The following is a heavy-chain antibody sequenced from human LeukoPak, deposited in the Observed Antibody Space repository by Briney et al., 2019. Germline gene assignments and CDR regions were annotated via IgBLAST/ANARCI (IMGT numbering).Heavy chain of an antibody. D-gene: IGHD3-10*01. CDR1: GGSFSGYY. V-gene: IGHV4-34*01. CDR3: AGTYGSGSFQFDP. CDR2: INHSGST. Sequence: SETLSLTCAVYGGSFSGYYWSWIRQPPGKGLEWIGEINHSGSTNYNPSLKSRVTISVDTSKNQFSLKLGSVTAADTAVYYCAGTYGSGSFQFDPWGQGTLVTVSS. J-gene: IGHJ5*02.